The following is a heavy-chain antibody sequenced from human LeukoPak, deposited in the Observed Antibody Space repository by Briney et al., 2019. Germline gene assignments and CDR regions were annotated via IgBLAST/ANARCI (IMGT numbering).Heavy chain of an antibody. D-gene: IGHD1-26*01. J-gene: IGHJ6*03. CDR2: ISAYNGNT. V-gene: IGHV1-18*01. Sequence: ASVKVSCKASGYTFTSYGISWVRQAPGQGLEWMGWISAYNGNTNYAQKFQGRVTMTTDTSTSTAYMELRSLRSDDTAVYYCARDSPRYEGATTYYYCYMDVWGKGTTVTVSS. CDR3: ARDSPRYEGATTYYYCYMDV. CDR1: GYTFTSYG.